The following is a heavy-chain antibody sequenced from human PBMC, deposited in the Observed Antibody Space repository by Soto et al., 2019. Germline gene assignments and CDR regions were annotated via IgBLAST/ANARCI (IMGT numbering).Heavy chain of an antibody. D-gene: IGHD3-3*01. J-gene: IGHJ4*02. CDR2: IIPIFGTA. CDR1: GGTFSSYA. Sequence: QVQLVQSGAEVKKPGSSVKVSCKASGGTFSSYAISWVRQAPGQGLEWMGGIIPIFGTANYAQKFQGRVTIPADESTRTAYMELSSLRSEDKAVYYCASVHAPSGYDFWRGYYGSYFDYWVQGTLVTVSS. V-gene: IGHV1-69*01. CDR3: ASVHAPSGYDFWRGYYGSYFDY.